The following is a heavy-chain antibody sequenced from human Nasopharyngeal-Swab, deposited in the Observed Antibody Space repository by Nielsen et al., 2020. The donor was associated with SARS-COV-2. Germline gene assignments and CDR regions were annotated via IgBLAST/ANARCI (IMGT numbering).Heavy chain of an antibody. CDR1: GGSFSGYY. J-gene: IGHJ6*02. CDR3: ARTDIVVVPAATTPRKDGMDV. CDR2: INHRGST. V-gene: IGHV4-34*01. Sequence: SETMSLTYAVCGGSFSGYYWSWIRQPTGKGLEGLGEINHRGSTNYNPSLKSRVTISVDTSTYQFSLKLSSVTAADTALYYCARTDIVVVPAATTPRKDGMDVWGQGTTVTVSS. D-gene: IGHD2-2*01.